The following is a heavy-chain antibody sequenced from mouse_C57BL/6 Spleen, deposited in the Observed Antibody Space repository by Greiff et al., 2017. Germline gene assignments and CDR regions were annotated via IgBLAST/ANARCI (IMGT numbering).Heavy chain of an antibody. CDR1: GYTFTDYE. V-gene: IGHV1-15*01. D-gene: IGHD1-1*01. CDR3: TRHYYGSPFDV. CDR2: IDPETGGT. J-gene: IGHJ1*03. Sequence: VQLKESGAELVRPGASVTLSCKASGYTFTDYEMHWVKQTPVHGLEWIGAIDPETGGTAYNQKFKGKAILTADKSSSTAYMELRSLTSEDSAVYYCTRHYYGSPFDVWGTGTTVTVSS.